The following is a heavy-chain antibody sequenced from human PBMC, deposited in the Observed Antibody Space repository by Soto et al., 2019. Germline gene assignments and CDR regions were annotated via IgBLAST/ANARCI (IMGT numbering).Heavy chain of an antibody. Sequence: SVKVSCKASGGTFSSFGISWVRQAPGQGLEWMGGIIPVFGRPNYAQRFRGRLTVTADESTNTSYMELIDLTSEDTAVYYCAREASGYDFWGQGTQVTVSS. D-gene: IGHD5-12*01. CDR1: GGTFSSFG. J-gene: IGHJ1*01. V-gene: IGHV1-69*13. CDR3: AREASGYDF. CDR2: IIPVFGRP.